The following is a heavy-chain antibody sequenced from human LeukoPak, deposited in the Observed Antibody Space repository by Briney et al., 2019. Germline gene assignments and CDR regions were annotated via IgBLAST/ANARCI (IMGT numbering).Heavy chain of an antibody. CDR2: IKQDGSEK. V-gene: IGHV3-7*01. CDR1: TFTFSSYW. J-gene: IGHJ6*03. CDR3: ARGASYYYYYYMDV. Sequence: GGSLRLSCAASTFTFSSYWMTWVRQAPGKGLEWVANIKQDGSEKYYVDSVKGRFTISRDNAKNSLYLQMNSLRAEDTAVHYCARGASYYYYYYMDVWGKGTTVTVSS.